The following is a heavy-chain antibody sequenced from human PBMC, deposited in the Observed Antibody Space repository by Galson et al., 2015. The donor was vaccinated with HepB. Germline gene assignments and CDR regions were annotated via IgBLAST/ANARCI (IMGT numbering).Heavy chain of an antibody. CDR1: GFTFSNAW. V-gene: IGHV3-15*07. CDR3: TTDLFRRRARVVPAAPLRFDP. D-gene: IGHD2-2*01. J-gene: IGHJ5*02. CDR2: IKSKTDGGTT. Sequence: SLRLSCAASGFTFSNAWMNWVRQAPGKGLEWVGRIKSKTDGGTTDYAAPVKGRFTISRDDSKNTLYLQMNSLKTEDTAVYYCTTDLFRRRARVVPAAPLRFDPWGQGTLVTVSS.